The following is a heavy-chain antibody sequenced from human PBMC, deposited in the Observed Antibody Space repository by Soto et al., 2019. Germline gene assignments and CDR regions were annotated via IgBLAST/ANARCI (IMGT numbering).Heavy chain of an antibody. D-gene: IGHD4-17*01. CDR1: GGSSSSYY. CDR3: ATLIDYGDYGYYFDY. J-gene: IGHJ4*02. Sequence: PSETLSLTCTVSGGSSSSYYWSWIRQPPGKGLEWIGYVYYSGSTNYNPSLKSRVTISVDTSKNQFSLKLSSVTAADTAVYYCATLIDYGDYGYYFDYWGQGTLVTVSS. CDR2: VYYSGST. V-gene: IGHV4-59*08.